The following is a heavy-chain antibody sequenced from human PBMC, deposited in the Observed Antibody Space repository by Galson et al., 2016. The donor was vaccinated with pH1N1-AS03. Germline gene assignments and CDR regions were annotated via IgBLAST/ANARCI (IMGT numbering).Heavy chain of an antibody. D-gene: IGHD4-17*01. CDR2: IYWNDDI. J-gene: IGHJ5*02. Sequence: PALVKPTQTLTLTCTFSGFSLSTSGVGVGWIRQAPGKALEWLAIIYWNDDIRYSPSLRSRLTITKDTSKSQVVLTMTNMDPVDTATYFCARAYYGDFADWFDPWGQGTLVTVSS. V-gene: IGHV2-5*01. CDR1: GFSLSTSGVG. CDR3: ARAYYGDFADWFDP.